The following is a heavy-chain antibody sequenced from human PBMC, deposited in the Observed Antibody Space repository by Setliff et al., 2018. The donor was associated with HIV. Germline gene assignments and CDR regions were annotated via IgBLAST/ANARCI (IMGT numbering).Heavy chain of an antibody. J-gene: IGHJ4*02. CDR2: ISAYNGNT. V-gene: IGHV1-18*01. CDR1: GYTFSSYG. D-gene: IGHD6-19*01. Sequence: GASVKVSCKASGYTFSSYGISWVRQAPGQGPEWMGWISAYNGNTNYAQKFQDRVTFTTDTSTSTAYMDLRNLTSDDTAMYYCARALSGYNSGWFPYWGQGTLVTVSS. CDR3: ARALSGYNSGWFPY.